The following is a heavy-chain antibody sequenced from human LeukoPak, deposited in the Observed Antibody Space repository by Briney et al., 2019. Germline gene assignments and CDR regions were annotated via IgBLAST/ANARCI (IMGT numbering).Heavy chain of an antibody. CDR2: INHSGST. Sequence: SQTLSLTCTVSGASVNSGGYYWSWIRQPPGKGLEWIGEINHSGSTNYNPSLKSRVTISVDTSKNQFSLKLSSVTAADTAVYYCARGNLPSSSWYEWGQGTLVTVSS. V-gene: IGHV4-34*01. D-gene: IGHD6-13*01. CDR1: GASVNSGGYY. CDR3: ARGNLPSSSWYE. J-gene: IGHJ4*02.